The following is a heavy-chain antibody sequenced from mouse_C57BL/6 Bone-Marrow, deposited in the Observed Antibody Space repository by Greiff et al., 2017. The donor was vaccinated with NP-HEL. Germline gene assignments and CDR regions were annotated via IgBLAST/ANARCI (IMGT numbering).Heavy chain of an antibody. CDR3: ARSHYYAHYYAMDY. CDR1: GYTFTSYT. CDR2: INPSSGYT. J-gene: IGHJ4*01. Sequence: QVQLQQSGAELARPDASVKMSCKASGYTFTSYTMHWVKQRPGQGLEWIGYINPSSGYTKYNQKFKDKATLTADKSSSTAYMQLSSLTSEDSAVYYCARSHYYAHYYAMDYWGQGTSVTVSS. V-gene: IGHV1-4*01. D-gene: IGHD1-2*01.